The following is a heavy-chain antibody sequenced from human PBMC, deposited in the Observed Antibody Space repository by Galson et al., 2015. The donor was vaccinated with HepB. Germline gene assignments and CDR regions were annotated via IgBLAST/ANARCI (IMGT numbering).Heavy chain of an antibody. CDR1: GYTFTSYT. CDR2: INAGNGNT. V-gene: IGHV1-3*01. J-gene: IGHJ4*02. CDR3: ARYYYDNSGRFDY. Sequence: SVKVSCKASGYTFTSYTIHWVRQAPGQRLEWMGWINAGNGNTKYAQKLQGRVTITRDTSASTAYLELSSLRSDDTAVYYCARYYYDNSGRFDYWGQGTLVTVSS. D-gene: IGHD3-22*01.